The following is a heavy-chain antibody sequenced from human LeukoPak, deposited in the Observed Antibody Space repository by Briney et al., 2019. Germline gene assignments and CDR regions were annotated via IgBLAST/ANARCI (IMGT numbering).Heavy chain of an antibody. Sequence: ASVKVSCKASGYTFTSYGISWVRQAPGQELEWMGWISAYNGDTNYAQKLQGRVTMTTDTSTSTAYMELRSLRSDDTAVYYCARTDYGHPLGGYWGQGTLVTVSS. CDR3: ARTDYGHPLGGY. CDR2: ISAYNGDT. V-gene: IGHV1-18*01. J-gene: IGHJ4*02. CDR1: GYTFTSYG. D-gene: IGHD4-17*01.